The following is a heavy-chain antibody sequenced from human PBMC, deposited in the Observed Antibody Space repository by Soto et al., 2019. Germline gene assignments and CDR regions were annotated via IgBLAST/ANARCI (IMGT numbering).Heavy chain of an antibody. J-gene: IGHJ6*02. D-gene: IGHD2-8*01. Sequence: QVHLLQSGSEVKNSASSVKASCETSGASFHQYAVSWVRQAPGQGLEWMVTIIHNVDTTNYAQKFNDSVTITTDESTSTVYMKLSSLRANDTAVYYCAMEMVREILIVETSCMHVWGQGTTVIVSS. CDR1: GASFHQYA. CDR2: IIHNVDTT. CDR3: AMEMVREILIVETSCMHV. V-gene: IGHV1-69*05.